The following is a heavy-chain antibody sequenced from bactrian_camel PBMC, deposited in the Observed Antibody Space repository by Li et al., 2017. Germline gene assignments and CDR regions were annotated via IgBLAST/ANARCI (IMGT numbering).Heavy chain of an antibody. J-gene: IGHJ4*01. Sequence: QVQLVESGGGSVQAGGSLRLSCVASGFTYSKYCMAWFRQAPGKEREAVATFYTDGGFTNYADSVKGRFTVSQDIAKGTVYLQMNSLKPEDTAMYYCAVAFGLPSTDRRCRYDYWGQGTQVTVS. CDR2: FYTDGGFT. CDR1: GFTYSKYC. V-gene: IGHV3S1*01. CDR3: AVAFGLPSTDRRCRYDY. D-gene: IGHD2*01.